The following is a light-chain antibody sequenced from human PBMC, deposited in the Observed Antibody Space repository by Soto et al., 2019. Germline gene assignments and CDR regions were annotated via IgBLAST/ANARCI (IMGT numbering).Light chain of an antibody. J-gene: IGKJ4*01. CDR3: QQYVTSPLT. CDR1: QSVNNNF. Sequence: ELVLTQSPGTLSLSPGERATLSCRASQSVNNNFLAWYQQKPGQAPRLLIYDASSRATGIPDRFSGSGSGTDFTLTISRLEPEDIAVYSCQQYVTSPLTFGGGTKVEIK. V-gene: IGKV3-20*01. CDR2: DAS.